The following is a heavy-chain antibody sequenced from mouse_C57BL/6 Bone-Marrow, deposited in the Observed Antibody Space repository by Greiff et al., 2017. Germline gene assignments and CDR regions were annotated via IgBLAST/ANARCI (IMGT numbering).Heavy chain of an antibody. CDR2: ILPGSGST. Sequence: QVQLQQSGAELMKPGASVKLSCKATGYTFTGYWIEWVKQRPGHGLEWIGEILPGSGSTNYNEKFKGKATLTAETSSNTAYMQLSSLTTEDSAVYYCATGNNRWAWFAYWGQGTLLTVSA. J-gene: IGHJ3*01. D-gene: IGHD2-1*01. V-gene: IGHV1-9*01. CDR1: GYTFTGYW. CDR3: ATGNNRWAWFAY.